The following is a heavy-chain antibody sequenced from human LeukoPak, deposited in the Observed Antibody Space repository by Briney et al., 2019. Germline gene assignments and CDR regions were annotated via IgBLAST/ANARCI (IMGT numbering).Heavy chain of an antibody. V-gene: IGHV4-59*01. CDR1: GGSISSYY. Sequence: KPSETLSLTCTVSGGSISSYYWSWIRQPPGKGLEWIGYIYYSGSTNYNPSLKSRVTISVDTSKNQFSLKLSSVTAADTAVYYCARSEPIAGATLDYWGQGTLVTVSS. J-gene: IGHJ4*02. D-gene: IGHD1-26*01. CDR2: IYYSGST. CDR3: ARSEPIAGATLDY.